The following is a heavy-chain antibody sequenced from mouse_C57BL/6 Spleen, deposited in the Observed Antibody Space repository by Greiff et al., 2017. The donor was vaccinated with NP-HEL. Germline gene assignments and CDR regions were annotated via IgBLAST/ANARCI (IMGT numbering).Heavy chain of an antibody. D-gene: IGHD2-12*01. J-gene: IGHJ4*01. CDR3: ARELIRNAMDY. CDR2: IDPSDSYT. CDR1: GYTFTSYW. Sequence: VQLQQPGAELVKPGASVKLSCKASGYTFTSYWMQWVKQRPGQGLEWIGEIDPSDSYTNYNQKFKGKATLTVDTSSSTAYMQLSSLTSEDSAVYYCARELIRNAMDYWGQGTSVTVSS. V-gene: IGHV1-50*01.